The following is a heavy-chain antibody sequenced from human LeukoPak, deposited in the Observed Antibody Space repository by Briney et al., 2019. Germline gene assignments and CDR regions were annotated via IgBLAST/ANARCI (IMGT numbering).Heavy chain of an antibody. D-gene: IGHD1-7*01. Sequence: SETLSLTCTVSGGSISSSSYYWGWIRQPSGKGLEWIGSIYYSGSTYYNPSLKSRVTISVDTSKNQFSLKLSSVTAADTAVYYCARHDPSGTIRPNWFDPWGQGTLVTVSS. V-gene: IGHV4-39*01. CDR2: IYYSGST. J-gene: IGHJ5*02. CDR3: ARHDPSGTIRPNWFDP. CDR1: GGSISSSSYY.